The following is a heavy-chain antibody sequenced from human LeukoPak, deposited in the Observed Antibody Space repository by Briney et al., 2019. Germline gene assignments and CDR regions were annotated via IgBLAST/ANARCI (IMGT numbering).Heavy chain of an antibody. V-gene: IGHV3-23*01. D-gene: IGHD3-3*01. CDR2: IGGSGGST. Sequence: GGSLRLSCAASGFTFSSYAMSWVRQAPGKGLEWVSAIGGSGGSTYYADSEKGRFTISRDNSKNTLYLQMNSLRAEDTAVYYCAKDLGITIFGVVQDAFDIWGQGTMVTVSS. J-gene: IGHJ3*02. CDR3: AKDLGITIFGVVQDAFDI. CDR1: GFTFSSYA.